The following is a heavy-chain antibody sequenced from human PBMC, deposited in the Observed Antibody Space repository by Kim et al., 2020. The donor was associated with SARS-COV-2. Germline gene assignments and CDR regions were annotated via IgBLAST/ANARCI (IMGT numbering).Heavy chain of an antibody. J-gene: IGHJ4*02. CDR2: INHSGST. D-gene: IGHD3-3*01. Sequence: SETLSLTCAVYGGSFSGYYWSWIRQPPGKGLEWIGEINHSGSTNYNPSLKSRVTISVDTSKNQFSLKLSSVTAADTAVYYCARGPYTIFGVNWGQGTLVTVSS. CDR3: ARGPYTIFGVN. V-gene: IGHV4-34*01. CDR1: GGSFSGYY.